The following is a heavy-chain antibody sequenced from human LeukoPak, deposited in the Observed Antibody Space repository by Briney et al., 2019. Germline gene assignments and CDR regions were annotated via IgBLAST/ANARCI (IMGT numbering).Heavy chain of an antibody. D-gene: IGHD2-15*01. Sequence: ASVKVSCKASGYTFTSYYMHWVRQAPGQGLEWMGIINPSGGSTSYAQKFQGRVTMTRDTSTSTVYMELSSLRSEDTAVYYCARPCCSGGSCYRVFDYWGQGTLVTVSS. CDR2: INPSGGST. CDR1: GYTFTSYY. V-gene: IGHV1-46*01. J-gene: IGHJ4*02. CDR3: ARPCCSGGSCYRVFDY.